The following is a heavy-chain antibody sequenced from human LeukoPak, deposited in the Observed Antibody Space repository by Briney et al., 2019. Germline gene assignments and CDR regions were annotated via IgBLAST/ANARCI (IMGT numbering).Heavy chain of an antibody. V-gene: IGHV3-30*18. CDR1: GFTFSSYG. J-gene: IGHJ4*02. D-gene: IGHD3-22*01. CDR2: ISYDGNTE. Sequence: PGGSLRLSCAASGFTFSSYGMHWVRQAPGKGLEWVAVISYDGNTEYYVDSVKGRFTISRDDSKNTLYLQMNSLRAEDTAVYYCAKVHLTYYFDSSGYGFQDYWGQGTLVTVSS. CDR3: AKVHLTYYFDSSGYGFQDY.